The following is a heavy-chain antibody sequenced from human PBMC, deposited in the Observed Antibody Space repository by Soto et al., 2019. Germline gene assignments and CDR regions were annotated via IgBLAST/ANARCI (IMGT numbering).Heavy chain of an antibody. CDR1: GYTFASYY. V-gene: IGHV1-46*01. CDR3: VRDMQLWRLDS. D-gene: IGHD2-21*01. CDR2: IDPSGGKT. J-gene: IGHJ4*02. Sequence: ASVKVSCKASGYTFASYYMHWVRQAPGQGLEWMGIIDPSGGKTSYAQKFQGRVTMTEDTSTDTAYMELSSLRSEDTAVYYCVRDMQLWRLDSWGQGTLVTVSS.